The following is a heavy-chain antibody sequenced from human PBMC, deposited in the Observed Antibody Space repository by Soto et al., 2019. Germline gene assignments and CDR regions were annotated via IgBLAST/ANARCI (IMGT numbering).Heavy chain of an antibody. CDR1: GYSISSGYY. Sequence: SETLSLTCAVSGYSISSGYYWGWIRQPAWKGLEWSGSIYHSGSTYYNPSLKSRVTISVDTSKNQFSLKLSSVTAADTALYYCAIQRTTVVTQAYFDYWGKGARVTGSS. CDR3: AIQRTTVVTQAYFDY. D-gene: IGHD2-21*02. CDR2: IYHSGST. V-gene: IGHV4-38-2*01. J-gene: IGHJ4*02.